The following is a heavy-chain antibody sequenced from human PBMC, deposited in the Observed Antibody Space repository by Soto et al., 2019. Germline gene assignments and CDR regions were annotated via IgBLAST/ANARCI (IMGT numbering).Heavy chain of an antibody. J-gene: IGHJ6*02. Sequence: GGSLRLSCAASGFTFSSYAMSWVRQAPGKGLEWVPAISGSGGSTYYADSVKGRFTISRDNSKNTLYLQMNSLRAEDTAVYYCASSCSGGSCYPTFAVRFYYYGMDVWGQGTTVTVSS. V-gene: IGHV3-23*01. CDR1: GFTFSSYA. CDR3: ASSCSGGSCYPTFAVRFYYYGMDV. CDR2: ISGSGGST. D-gene: IGHD2-15*01.